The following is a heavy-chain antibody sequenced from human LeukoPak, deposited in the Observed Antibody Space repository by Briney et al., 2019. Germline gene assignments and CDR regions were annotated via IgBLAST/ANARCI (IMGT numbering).Heavy chain of an antibody. V-gene: IGHV4-59*01. J-gene: IGHJ3*02. CDR3: ARDRRRELLHAFDI. Sequence: SETLSLTCTVSGGTISRYFWSWIRQPPGKGLEWIAYIDYSGSTNYNPSLKSRLTISLDASKNQFSLKLSSVTAADTAVYYCARDRRRELLHAFDIWGQGTIVTVSS. D-gene: IGHD1-26*01. CDR1: GGTISRYF. CDR2: IDYSGST.